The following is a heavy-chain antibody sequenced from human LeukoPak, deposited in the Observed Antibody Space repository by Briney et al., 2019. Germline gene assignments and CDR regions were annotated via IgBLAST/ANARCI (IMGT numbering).Heavy chain of an antibody. CDR2: ITRDRIYT. D-gene: IGHD3-22*01. V-gene: IGHV3-21*04. CDR1: GFTVGSNY. J-gene: IGHJ4*02. Sequence: PGGSLRPSCAASGFTVGSNYMNWVRQTPGKGLEWVSSITRDRIYTFYADSVKGRFTISRDTSKNTLYLQMNSLRAEDTAIYYCAKARDPHDGTVVDAYYFDYWGRGTLVTVSS. CDR3: AKARDPHDGTVVDAYYFDY.